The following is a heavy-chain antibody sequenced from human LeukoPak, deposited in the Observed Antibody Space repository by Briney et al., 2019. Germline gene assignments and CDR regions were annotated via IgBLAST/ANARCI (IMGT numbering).Heavy chain of an antibody. CDR1: GGSFSGYY. J-gene: IGHJ4*02. CDR2: INHSGST. Sequence: PSETLSLTCAVYGGSFSGYYWSWIRQPPGKGLEWIGEINHSGSTNYNPSLKSRVTISVDTSKNQFSLKLSSVTAADTAVYYCARGQYCSSTSCYLWYNYWGQGTLVTVSS. CDR3: ARGQYCSSTSCYLWYNY. V-gene: IGHV4-34*01. D-gene: IGHD2-2*01.